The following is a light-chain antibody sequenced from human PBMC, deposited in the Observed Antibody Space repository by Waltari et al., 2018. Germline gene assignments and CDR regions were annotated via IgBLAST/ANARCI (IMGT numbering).Light chain of an antibody. J-gene: IGLJ2*01. CDR3: SSYTSSSTLVV. CDR1: SSDVGGYNY. CDR2: EVS. Sequence: QSALTQPASVSGSPGQSITISCTGTSSDVGGYNYVSWYQQHPGKAPKIMIYEVSNRPSCVSNRFSGSKSGNTASLTISVLQAEDEADYYCSSYTSSSTLVVFGGGTKLTVL. V-gene: IGLV2-14*01.